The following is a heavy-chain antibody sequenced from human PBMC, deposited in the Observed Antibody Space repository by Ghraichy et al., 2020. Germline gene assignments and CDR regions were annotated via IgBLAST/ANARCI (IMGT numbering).Heavy chain of an antibody. J-gene: IGHJ3*02. CDR3: ASTSSGWYGGAFDI. V-gene: IGHV3-48*02. Sequence: GGSLRLSCAASGFTFSSYSMNWVRQAPGKGLEWVSYISSSSSTIYYADSVKGRFTISRDNAKNSLYLQMNSLRDEDTAVYYCASTSSGWYGGAFDIWGQGTMVTVSS. CDR2: ISSSSSTI. CDR1: GFTFSSYS. D-gene: IGHD6-19*01.